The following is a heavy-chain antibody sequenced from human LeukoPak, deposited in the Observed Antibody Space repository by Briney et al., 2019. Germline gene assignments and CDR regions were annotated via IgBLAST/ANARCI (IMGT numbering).Heavy chain of an antibody. CDR1: GFTFSSYS. CDR3: ARETYYYDSSGEDAFDI. D-gene: IGHD3-22*01. Sequence: GGSLRLSCAASGFTFSSYSMNWVRQAPGKGLEWVSYISSSSSTINYADSVKGRFTISRDNAKNSLYLQMNSLRAEDTAVFYCARETYYYDSSGEDAFDIWGQGTMVTVSS. CDR2: ISSSSSTI. J-gene: IGHJ3*02. V-gene: IGHV3-48*01.